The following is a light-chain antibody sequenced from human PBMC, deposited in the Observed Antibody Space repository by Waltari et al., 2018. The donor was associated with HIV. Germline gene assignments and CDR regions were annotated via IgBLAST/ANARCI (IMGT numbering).Light chain of an antibody. CDR1: QSVTSY. Sequence: EIVLTRSPAALSLSPGERATLSCRASQSVTSYLAWYQQKPGQAPRRLIYVACRRATGIPARFSGSGSGTDFTLTISSLQPEDSAIEYCQQRSDWHALTFGGGTKVEIK. J-gene: IGKJ4*01. V-gene: IGKV3-11*01. CDR3: QQRSDWHALT. CDR2: VAC.